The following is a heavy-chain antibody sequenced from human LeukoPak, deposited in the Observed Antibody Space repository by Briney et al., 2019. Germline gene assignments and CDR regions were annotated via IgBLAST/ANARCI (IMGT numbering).Heavy chain of an antibody. CDR1: GGSISSYY. Sequence: SETLSLTCTVSGGSISSYYWSWIRQPAGKGLEWIGRIYISGSGSTNYNPSLKSRVTMSVDTSKDQFSLKLSSVTAADTAVYYCARDKRVAVAGTYIYYYYMDVWGNGTTVTISS. V-gene: IGHV4-4*07. CDR3: ARDKRVAVAGTYIYYYYMDV. D-gene: IGHD6-19*01. J-gene: IGHJ6*03. CDR2: IYISGSGST.